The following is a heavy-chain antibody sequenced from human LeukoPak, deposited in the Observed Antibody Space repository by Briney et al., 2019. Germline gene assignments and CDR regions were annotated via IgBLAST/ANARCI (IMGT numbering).Heavy chain of an antibody. CDR1: GFTFSGYA. V-gene: IGHV3-23*01. D-gene: IGHD6-19*01. Sequence: PGGSLRLSCAASGFTFSGYAMSWVRQAPGKGLEWVSTISDNGGRTYYADSVKGRFTISRDNAKSSLYLQMNSLRVEDTAVYYCARGAQWPYWGQGTLVTVSS. CDR2: ISDNGGRT. CDR3: ARGAQWPY. J-gene: IGHJ4*02.